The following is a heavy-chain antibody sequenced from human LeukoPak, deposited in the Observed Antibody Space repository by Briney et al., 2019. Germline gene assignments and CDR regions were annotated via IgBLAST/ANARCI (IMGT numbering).Heavy chain of an antibody. V-gene: IGHV3-23*01. CDR2: ISESGDKT. D-gene: IGHD6-19*01. CDR3: AKNRDSSDYPRDFDY. CDR1: GFPFSNYA. J-gene: IGHJ4*02. Sequence: GGSLRLSCAASGFPFSNYAMNWVRQAPGKGLEWVSSISESGDKTDYADSVRGRFTISRDNSQNTLYLQMNSLRTEDTAVYYCAKNRDSSDYPRDFDYWGQGTLVTVSS.